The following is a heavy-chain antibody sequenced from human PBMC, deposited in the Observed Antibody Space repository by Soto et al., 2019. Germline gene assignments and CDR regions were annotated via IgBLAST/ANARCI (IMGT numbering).Heavy chain of an antibody. D-gene: IGHD6-6*01. CDR1: GGSFSGYY. V-gene: IGHV4-34*01. CDR3: ARGVNSSSPLWWGDAFDI. CDR2: INHSGST. Sequence: QVQLQQWGAGLLKPSETLSLTCAVYGGSFSGYYWSWIRQPPGKGLEWIGEINHSGSTNYNPSLKSRVTISVETSKNQFSLKMSSVTAADTAVYYCARGVNSSSPLWWGDAFDIWGQGTMVTVSS. J-gene: IGHJ3*02.